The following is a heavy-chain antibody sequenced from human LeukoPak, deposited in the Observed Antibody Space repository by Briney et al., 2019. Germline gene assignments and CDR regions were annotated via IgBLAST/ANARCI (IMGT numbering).Heavy chain of an antibody. CDR1: GFTFSSYS. Sequence: PGGSLRLSCAASGFTFSSYSMNLVRRAPGKGLEWVSYISSSSSTIYYADSVKGRFTISRDNAKNSLYLQMNSLRAEDTAVHYCARDPLWFGEDDYWGQGTLVTVSS. J-gene: IGHJ4*02. D-gene: IGHD3-10*01. V-gene: IGHV3-48*01. CDR3: ARDPLWFGEDDY. CDR2: ISSSSSTI.